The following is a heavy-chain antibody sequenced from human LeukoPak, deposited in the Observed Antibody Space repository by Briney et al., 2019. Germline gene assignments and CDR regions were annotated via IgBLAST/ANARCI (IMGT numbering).Heavy chain of an antibody. D-gene: IGHD3-22*01. J-gene: IGHJ4*02. CDR1: GGSISSGGYY. CDR2: IYYSGST. CDR3: ARGYYDSSGYPPDY. Sequence: PSETLSLTCTVSGGSISSGGYYWSWIRQHPGKGLEWIGYIYYSGSTYYNPSLKSRVTISVDTSKNQFSLKLSSVTAADTVVYYCARGYYDSSGYPPDYWGQGTLVTVSS. V-gene: IGHV4-31*03.